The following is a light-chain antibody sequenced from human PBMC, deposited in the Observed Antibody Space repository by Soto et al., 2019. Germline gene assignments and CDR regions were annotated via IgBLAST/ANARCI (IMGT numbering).Light chain of an antibody. CDR1: QTITTW. Sequence: DTQMTQSPSTLSASVGDRVTITCRASQTITTWLAWYQQKPGKAPKLLIYKASSLQGGVPSRFSGSGSGTEFTLTISSLQPDDFATYYCQQYNSFPWTFGQGTKVDIK. CDR3: QQYNSFPWT. J-gene: IGKJ1*01. V-gene: IGKV1-5*03. CDR2: KAS.